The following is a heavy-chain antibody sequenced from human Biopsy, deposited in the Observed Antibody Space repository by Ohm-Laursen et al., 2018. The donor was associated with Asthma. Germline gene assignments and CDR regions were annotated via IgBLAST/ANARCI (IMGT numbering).Heavy chain of an antibody. CDR1: GASIRSYY. CDR2: IHYSGST. Sequence: PGTLSLTCAVSGASIRSYYWTWIRQPPGKGLEWIGNIHYSGSTYSNPSLKSRVTISVDTSKKQISLRLSSVIAADTAVYYCAGFCSGGNCPDHWGQGTLVTVSS. V-gene: IGHV4-59*01. D-gene: IGHD2-15*01. J-gene: IGHJ4*02. CDR3: AGFCSGGNCPDH.